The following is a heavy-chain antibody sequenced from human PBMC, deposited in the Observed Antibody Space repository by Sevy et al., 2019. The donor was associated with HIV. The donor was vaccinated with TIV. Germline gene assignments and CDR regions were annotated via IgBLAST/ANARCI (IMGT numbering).Heavy chain of an antibody. Sequence: GGSLRLSCAASGFTFSSYGMHWVRQAPGKGLERVAVIWYDGSNKYYADSVKGRFTISRDNSKNTLYLQMNSLRAEDTAAYNCARESYDDFWSGYLERAFDIWGQGTMVAVSS. V-gene: IGHV3-33*04. D-gene: IGHD3-3*01. CDR2: IWYDGSNK. J-gene: IGHJ3*02. CDR3: ARESYDDFWSGYLERAFDI. CDR1: GFTFSSYG.